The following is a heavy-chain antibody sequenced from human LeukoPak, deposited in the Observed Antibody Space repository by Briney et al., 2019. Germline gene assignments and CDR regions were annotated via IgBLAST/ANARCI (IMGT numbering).Heavy chain of an antibody. D-gene: IGHD2-15*01. V-gene: IGHV3-23*01. J-gene: IGHJ4*02. CDR1: GFTFSTFA. Sequence: GGSLRLSCAASGFTFSTFAIIWVRQLPGKGLEWVSSIFPSGGEIHYADSVRGRFTISRDNSKSTLSLQMNSLRAEDTAIYYCATYRQVLLPFESWGQGTLVTVSS. CDR3: ATYRQVLLPFES. CDR2: IFPSGGEI.